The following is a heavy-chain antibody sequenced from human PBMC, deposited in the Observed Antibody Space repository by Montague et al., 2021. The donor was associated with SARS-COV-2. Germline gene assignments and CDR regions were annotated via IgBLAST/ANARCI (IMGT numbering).Heavy chain of an antibody. CDR3: APVPYRLLFVPRYYGMDV. CDR1: GGSLSGYY. Sequence: SETLSLTCAVYGGSLSGYYWSWIRQPPGEGLEWIAEISHSGSTSYNPSLKGRVTISVDTSKNQFSLKLSSATAADTAVYYCAPVPYRLLFVPRYYGMDVWGQGTTVTVSS. D-gene: IGHD2-2*01. V-gene: IGHV4-34*01. CDR2: ISHSGST. J-gene: IGHJ6*02.